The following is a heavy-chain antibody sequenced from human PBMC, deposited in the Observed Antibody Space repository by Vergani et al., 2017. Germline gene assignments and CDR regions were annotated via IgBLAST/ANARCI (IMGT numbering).Heavy chain of an antibody. CDR1: GFTFSSYG. CDR2: ISYDGSNK. D-gene: IGHD6-19*01. Sequence: QVQPVESGGGVVQPGRSLRLSCAASGFTFSSYGMHWVRQAPGKGLEWVAVISYDGSNKYYADSVKGRFTISRDNSKNTLYLQMNSLRAEDTAVYYCAKVSRYSSGWYHPYYYYYGMDVWGQGTTVTVPS. J-gene: IGHJ6*02. CDR3: AKVSRYSSGWYHPYYYYYGMDV. V-gene: IGHV3-30*18.